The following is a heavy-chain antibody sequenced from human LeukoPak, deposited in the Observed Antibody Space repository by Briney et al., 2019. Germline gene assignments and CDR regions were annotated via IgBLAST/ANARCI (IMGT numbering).Heavy chain of an antibody. Sequence: SGGSLRLSCSASGFTVISNYMSWVRQAPRKGLEWVSVIYSGGSTYYADSVKGRFNISRDNSKNTLYLQMHSLRAEDTAVYYCARGSGDCYSCWFDPWGQGTLVTVSS. CDR3: ARGSGDCYSCWFDP. V-gene: IGHV3-53*01. CDR2: IYSGGST. CDR1: GFTVISNY. J-gene: IGHJ5*02. D-gene: IGHD2-21*02.